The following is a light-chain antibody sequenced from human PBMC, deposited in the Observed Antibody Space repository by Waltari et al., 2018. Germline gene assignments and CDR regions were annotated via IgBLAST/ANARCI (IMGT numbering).Light chain of an antibody. V-gene: IGKV3-20*01. CDR3: QHYVRLPAT. J-gene: IGKJ1*01. CDR2: DTS. CDR1: RSVGWF. Sequence: MAGRSVGWFVAVDRQRPGTVPGRLSCDTSRRAAGIPDRFSGSGSGTDFSCTISRLGPEDFAVYDCQHYVRLPATFGQGTKVEI.